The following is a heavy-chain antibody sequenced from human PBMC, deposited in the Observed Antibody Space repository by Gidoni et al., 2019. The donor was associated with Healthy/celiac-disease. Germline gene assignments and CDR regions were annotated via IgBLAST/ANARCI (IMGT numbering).Heavy chain of an antibody. Sequence: QITLKESGPTLGKPTQTLTLTCTFSGFTLSTRGVGVGWIRQPPGKALEWLALIYGNADTRYSPSLKSRLTLTTDPSNHQVVLTLTNMDPVDTATSYCAHRSDYGDSPDAFDIWGQGTMVTVSS. D-gene: IGHD4-17*01. CDR3: AHRSDYGDSPDAFDI. CDR2: IYGNADT. CDR1: GFTLSTRGVG. V-gene: IGHV2-5*01. J-gene: IGHJ3*02.